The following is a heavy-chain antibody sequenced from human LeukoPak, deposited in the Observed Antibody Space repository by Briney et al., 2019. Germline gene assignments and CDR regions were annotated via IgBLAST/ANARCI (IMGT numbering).Heavy chain of an antibody. D-gene: IGHD1-26*01. CDR2: IYHSGST. V-gene: IGHV4-34*01. J-gene: IGHJ4*02. CDR1: GGSFSGYY. Sequence: SETLSLTCAVYGGSFSGYYWSWIRQPPGKGLEWIGEIYHSGSTNYNPSLKSRVTISVDKSKNQFSLKLSSVTAADTAVYYCARVSAWERGENIDYWGQGTLVTVSS. CDR3: ARVSAWERGENIDY.